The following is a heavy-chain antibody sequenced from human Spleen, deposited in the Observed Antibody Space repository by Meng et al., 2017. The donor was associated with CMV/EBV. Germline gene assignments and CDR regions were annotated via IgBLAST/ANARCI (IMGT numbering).Heavy chain of an antibody. V-gene: IGHV5-51*01. Sequence: GASLKISCEGSGYSFTNYWNGWVRQLPGKGLEWMWIIYHGDSDTSYSQSFQGQVTITAAKSISTDYLQWSSLKAADTAMYYCARIGNGYNYPDAFDFWGQGTMVTVSS. CDR1: GYSFTNYW. D-gene: IGHD1-1*01. CDR3: ARIGNGYNYPDAFDF. J-gene: IGHJ3*01. CDR2: IYHGDSDT.